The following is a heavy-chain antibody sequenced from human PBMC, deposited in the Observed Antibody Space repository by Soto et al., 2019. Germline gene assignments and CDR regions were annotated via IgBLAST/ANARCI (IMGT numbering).Heavy chain of an antibody. D-gene: IGHD6-6*01. Sequence: PGGSLRLSCAASGFTFGSYEMNWVRQAPGKGLEWVSYISSSGSTIYYADSVKGRFTTSRDNAKNSLYLQMNSLRAEDTAVYYCARTPVAARPSGVYWGQGTLVTVSS. V-gene: IGHV3-48*03. J-gene: IGHJ4*02. CDR1: GFTFGSYE. CDR2: ISSSGSTI. CDR3: ARTPVAARPSGVY.